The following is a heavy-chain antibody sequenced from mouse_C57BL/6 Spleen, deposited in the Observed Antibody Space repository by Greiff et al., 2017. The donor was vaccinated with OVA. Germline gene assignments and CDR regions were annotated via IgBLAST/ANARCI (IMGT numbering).Heavy chain of an antibody. CDR3: TTVVATKTWFAY. V-gene: IGHV6-6*01. CDR1: GFTFSDAW. D-gene: IGHD1-1*01. CDR2: IRNKANNHAT. J-gene: IGHJ3*01. Sequence: EVKLEESGGGLVQPGGSMKLSCAASGFTFSDAWMDWVRQSPEKGLEWVAEIRNKANNHATYYAESVKGRFTISRDDSKSSVYLQMNSLRAEDTGIYYCTTVVATKTWFAYWGQGTLVTVSA.